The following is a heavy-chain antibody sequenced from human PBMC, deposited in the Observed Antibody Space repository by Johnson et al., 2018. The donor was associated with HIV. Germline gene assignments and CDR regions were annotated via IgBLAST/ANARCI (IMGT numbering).Heavy chain of an antibody. CDR3: AGGPGGGEDALDI. V-gene: IGHV3-66*01. D-gene: IGHD3-16*01. Sequence: EVQLVESGGDLVQPGGSLRLSCAASGFTFRNAWMSWVRQAPGKGVECVSGIYSGGRTYYADSVEGRFTISRDNSKNTLYLQMNNLRVEDTAVYYCAGGPGGGEDALDIWGQGTMVTVSS. CDR2: IYSGGRT. CDR1: GFTFRNAW. J-gene: IGHJ3*02.